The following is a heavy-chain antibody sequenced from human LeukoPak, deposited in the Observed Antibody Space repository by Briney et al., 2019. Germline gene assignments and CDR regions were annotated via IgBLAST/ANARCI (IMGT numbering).Heavy chain of an antibody. Sequence: PSETLSLTCAVYGGSFSGYYWSWIRQPPGKGLEWIGEINHSGSTNYNPSLKSRVTISVDTSKNQFSLKLSSVTAADTAVYYCARLTAMVLGFSYYFDYWGQGTLVTVSS. D-gene: IGHD5-18*01. J-gene: IGHJ4*02. CDR1: GGSFSGYY. V-gene: IGHV4-34*01. CDR3: ARLTAMVLGFSYYFDY. CDR2: INHSGST.